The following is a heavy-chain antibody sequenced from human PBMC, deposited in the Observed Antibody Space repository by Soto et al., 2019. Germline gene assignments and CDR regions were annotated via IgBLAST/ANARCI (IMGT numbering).Heavy chain of an antibody. Sequence: QVQLQESGPGLVKPSETLSLTCTVSGGSISSYYWSWIRQPPGKGLEWIGYIYYSGSTNSNPSLKRRVTISVDTSKNQSPPKLSSVTAADTAVYYCARSRGGSFYFDYWGQGTLVTVSS. D-gene: IGHD1-26*01. V-gene: IGHV4-59*01. CDR2: IYYSGST. J-gene: IGHJ4*02. CDR1: GGSISSYY. CDR3: ARSRGGSFYFDY.